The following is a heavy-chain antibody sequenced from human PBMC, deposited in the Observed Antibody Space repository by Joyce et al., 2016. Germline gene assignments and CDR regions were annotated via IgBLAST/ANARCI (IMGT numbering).Heavy chain of an antibody. J-gene: IGHJ4*02. CDR3: ARDGLGDDYNSFDF. D-gene: IGHD5-24*01. V-gene: IGHV3-30*04. CDR2: ISYDGKNQ. CDR1: GFTFSTFT. Sequence: VQLMESGGGVVQPGRSLRLSCATSGFTFSTFTLHWVRLSPGKGLEWMAAISYDGKNQYYADSVKGRFTIPRDYSNSVVYLQMNSLQFDDTAIYYCARDGLGDDYNSFDFWGQGTVVTVSS.